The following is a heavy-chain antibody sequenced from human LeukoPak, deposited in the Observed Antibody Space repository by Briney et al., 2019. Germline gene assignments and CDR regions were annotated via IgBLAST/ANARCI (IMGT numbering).Heavy chain of an antibody. CDR3: TTATIFPAHFRDYYYYMDV. Sequence: PGGSLRLSCAASGFTLSNAWMSWVRQAPGKWMEWVGRIKIKTDGGTTDYAAPVKGRFTISRDDSKNTLYLQMNSLKTEDTAVYYCTTATIFPAHFRDYYYYMDVWGKGTTVTVSS. D-gene: IGHD3-9*01. CDR1: GFTLSNAW. J-gene: IGHJ6*03. CDR2: IKIKTDGGTT. V-gene: IGHV3-15*01.